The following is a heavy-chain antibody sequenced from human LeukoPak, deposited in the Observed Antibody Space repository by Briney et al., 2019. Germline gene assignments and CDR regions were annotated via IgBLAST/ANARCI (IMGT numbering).Heavy chain of an antibody. CDR3: ARDPDFLTGYGMDV. J-gene: IGHJ6*02. D-gene: IGHD7-27*01. Sequence: SETLSLTCTVSGGSISSYYWSWIRQPAGKGLEWIGRIYTSGSTNYNPSLKSRVTMSVDTSKNQFSLKLSSVAAADTAVYYCARDPDFLTGYGMDVWGQGTTVTVSS. CDR2: IYTSGST. V-gene: IGHV4-4*07. CDR1: GGSISSYY.